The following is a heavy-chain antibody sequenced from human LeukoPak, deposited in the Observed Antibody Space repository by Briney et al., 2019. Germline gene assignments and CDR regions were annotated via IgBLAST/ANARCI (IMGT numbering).Heavy chain of an antibody. CDR1: GYTFTGYY. J-gene: IGHJ5*02. CDR3: ARGGYSGYEYNWFDP. Sequence: ASVKVSCKASGYTFTGYYMHWVRQAPGQGLEWMGIINPSGGSTSYAQKFQGRVTMTRDTSTSTVYMELSSLRSKDTAVYYCARGGYSGYEYNWFDPWGQGTLVTVSS. V-gene: IGHV1-46*01. CDR2: INPSGGST. D-gene: IGHD5-12*01.